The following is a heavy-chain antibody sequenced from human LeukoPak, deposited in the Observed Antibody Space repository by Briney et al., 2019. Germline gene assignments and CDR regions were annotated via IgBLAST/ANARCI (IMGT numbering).Heavy chain of an antibody. Sequence: GGSLRLSCAASGFTFSSYEMNWVRQAPGKGLEWVSYISSSGSTIYYADSVEGRFTISRDNAKNSLYLQMNSLRAEDTAVYYCAREGRDSSGYYNFDYWGQGTLVTVSS. D-gene: IGHD3-22*01. CDR2: ISSSGSTI. CDR1: GFTFSSYE. J-gene: IGHJ4*02. V-gene: IGHV3-48*03. CDR3: AREGRDSSGYYNFDY.